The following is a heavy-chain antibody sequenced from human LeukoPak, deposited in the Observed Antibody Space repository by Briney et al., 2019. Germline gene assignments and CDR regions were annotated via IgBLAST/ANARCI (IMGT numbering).Heavy chain of an antibody. D-gene: IGHD3-22*01. Sequence: GGSLRLSCAASGFTFDDYGMSWVRQAPGKGLEWVANIKQDGSEKYYVDSVKGRFTISRDNAKNSLYLQMNSLRAEDTAVYYCARVQARYYYDSSGYSDYWGQGTLVTVSS. CDR2: IKQDGSEK. CDR3: ARVQARYYYDSSGYSDY. CDR1: GFTFDDYG. J-gene: IGHJ4*02. V-gene: IGHV3-7*01.